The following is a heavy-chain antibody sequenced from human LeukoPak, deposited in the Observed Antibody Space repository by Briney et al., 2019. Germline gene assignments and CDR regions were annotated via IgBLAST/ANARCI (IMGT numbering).Heavy chain of an antibody. CDR2: IYYSGST. CDR1: GGSISSGDYY. D-gene: IGHD6-13*01. J-gene: IGHJ4*02. CDR3: ARGAYSSSHNFDY. V-gene: IGHV4-30-4*08. Sequence: PSETLSLTCTVSGGSISSGDYYWSWIRQPPGKGLEWIGYIYYSGSTHYNPSLKSRVTISVDTSKNQFSLKLSSVTAADTAVYYCARGAYSSSHNFDYWGQGTLVTVSS.